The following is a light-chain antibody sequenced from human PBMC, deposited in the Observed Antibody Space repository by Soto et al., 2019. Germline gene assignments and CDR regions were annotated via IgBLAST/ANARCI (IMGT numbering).Light chain of an antibody. CDR1: QTVNTY. CDR3: QQRGNSSET. CDR2: DAS. J-gene: IGKJ1*01. Sequence: LLTQSPATLSLSPGERATLSCRASQTVNTYLAWYQQKPGQAPRLLIYDASTRATGIPARFSGSGSGTDFTLTISSLEPEDFAVYFCQQRGNSSETFGQGTKVEI. V-gene: IGKV3-11*01.